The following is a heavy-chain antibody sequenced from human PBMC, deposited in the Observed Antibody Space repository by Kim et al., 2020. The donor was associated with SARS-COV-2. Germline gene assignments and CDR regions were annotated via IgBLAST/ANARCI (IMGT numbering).Heavy chain of an antibody. CDR3: ARDDPPWPMVRGYWDY. CDR2: INPNSGGT. J-gene: IGHJ4*02. V-gene: IGHV1-2*02. D-gene: IGHD3-10*01. CDR1: GYTFTGYY. Sequence: ASVKVSCKASGYTFTGYYMHWVRQAPGQGLEWMGWINPNSGGTNYAQKFQGRVTMTRDTSISTAYMELSRLRSDDTAVYYCARDDPPWPMVRGYWDYWGQGTLVTVSS.